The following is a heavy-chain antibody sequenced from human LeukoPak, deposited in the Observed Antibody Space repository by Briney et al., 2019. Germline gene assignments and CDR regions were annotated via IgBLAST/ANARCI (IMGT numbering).Heavy chain of an antibody. V-gene: IGHV1-46*01. CDR1: GYTFTSYY. CDR2: INPSGGST. Sequence: ASVKVSCKASGYTFTSYYMHWVRQAPGQGLEWMGIINPSGGSTSYAQKFQGRVTMTRNTSISTAYMELSSLRSEDTAVYYCARAPIGSRLQTNWGQGTLVTVSS. CDR3: ARAPIGSRLQTN. D-gene: IGHD2-15*01. J-gene: IGHJ4*02.